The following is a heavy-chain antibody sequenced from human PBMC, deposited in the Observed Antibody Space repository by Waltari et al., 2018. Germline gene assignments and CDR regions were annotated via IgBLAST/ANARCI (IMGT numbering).Heavy chain of an antibody. CDR3: ARLPRGSVIIGAFDI. CDR2: MYFSGTH. D-gene: IGHD3-22*01. CDR1: GDSITSHF. V-gene: IGHV4-59*11. J-gene: IGHJ3*02. Sequence: VQLQESGPGLVKPSETLSLSCDVPGDSITSHFWSWIRQAPGKGLEWIGYMYFSGTHNYNPSLKSRVTISIDTSKKHFSLNLRSVTAADTAIYYCARLPRGSVIIGAFDIWGQGTQVTVSS.